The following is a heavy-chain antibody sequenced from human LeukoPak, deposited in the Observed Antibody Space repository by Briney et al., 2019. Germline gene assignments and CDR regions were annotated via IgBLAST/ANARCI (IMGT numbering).Heavy chain of an antibody. V-gene: IGHV3-74*01. D-gene: IGHD3-10*02. CDR2: INSDGRTT. Sequence: GGSLRPSCAAAGFTFSTYWMHWVRHVPGKGLVWVSRINSDGRTTGYADSVKGRFTISRDNDKNTLYLQMNSLRVEDTAVYYCGSPRTFSGRNVLDMWGQGTMVTVSS. CDR1: GFTFSTYW. CDR3: GSPRTFSGRNVLDM. J-gene: IGHJ3*02.